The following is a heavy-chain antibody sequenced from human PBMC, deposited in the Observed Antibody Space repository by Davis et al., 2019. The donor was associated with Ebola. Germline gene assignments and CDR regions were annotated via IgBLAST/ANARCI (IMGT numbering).Heavy chain of an antibody. J-gene: IGHJ6*04. CDR1: GGSFSSYY. CDR2: IYYSGST. D-gene: IGHD1-1*01. CDR3: ARDQRVYWNDLLYYYYGMDV. V-gene: IGHV4-59*01. Sequence: GSLRLSCAVYGGSFSSYYWSWIRQPPGKGLEWIGYIYYSGSTNYNPSLKSRVTISVDTSKNQFSLKLSSVTAADTAVYYCARDQRVYWNDLLYYYYGMDVWGKGTTVTVSS.